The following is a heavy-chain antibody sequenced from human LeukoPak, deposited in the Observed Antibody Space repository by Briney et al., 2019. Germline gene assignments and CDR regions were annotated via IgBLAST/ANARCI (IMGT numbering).Heavy chain of an antibody. D-gene: IGHD3-10*01. Sequence: SETLSLTCTVSGGSITTGGYYWSWIRQPPGQGLEWIGYIYYSGSTYYNPALRSRLTISVDTSQNQFSLKLSSVTAADTAVYYCARWFGESGLDYWGQGTLVTVSS. CDR2: IYYSGST. CDR1: GGSITTGGYY. J-gene: IGHJ4*02. CDR3: ARWFGESGLDY. V-gene: IGHV4-31*03.